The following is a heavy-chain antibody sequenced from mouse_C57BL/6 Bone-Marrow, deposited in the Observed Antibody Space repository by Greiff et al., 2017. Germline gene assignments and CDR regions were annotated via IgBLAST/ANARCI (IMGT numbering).Heavy chain of an antibody. CDR2: IHPSDSDT. D-gene: IGHD1-1*01. CDR1: GYTFTSYW. J-gene: IGHJ2*01. Sequence: VQLQQPGAELVKPGASVKVSCKASGYTFTSYWMHWVKQRPGQGLEWIGRIHPSDSDTNYKQKFKGKATLTVDKSSSTDYMQLSSLTSEDAAVYYCAIHYYGSSLFDYWGQGTTLTVSS. V-gene: IGHV1-74*01. CDR3: AIHYYGSSLFDY.